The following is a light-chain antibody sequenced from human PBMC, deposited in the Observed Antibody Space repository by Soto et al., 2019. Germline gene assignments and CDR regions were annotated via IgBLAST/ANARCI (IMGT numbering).Light chain of an antibody. CDR3: QQRSNWPSIT. V-gene: IGKV3D-20*02. CDR2: GAS. Sequence: EIVLTQSPGTLSLSPGERCTLSCRSSQSVSSSYLAWYQQKPGQAPRLLIYGASSRATGIPDRFSGSGSGTDFTLIISRLDPEDFAVYYCQQRSNWPSITFGQGTRLEIK. CDR1: QSVSSSY. J-gene: IGKJ5*01.